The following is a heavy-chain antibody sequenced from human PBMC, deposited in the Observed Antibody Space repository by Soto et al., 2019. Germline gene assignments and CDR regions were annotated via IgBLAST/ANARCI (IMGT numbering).Heavy chain of an antibody. Sequence: SVKVSCKASGFTFTSSAVQWVRQARGQRLEWIGWIVVGSGNTNYAQKYQERVTITRDMSTSTAYMELSSLRSEDTAVYYCERVSGESQAFDYWGQGTLVTVSS. CDR2: IVVGSGNT. D-gene: IGHD3-10*01. J-gene: IGHJ4*02. V-gene: IGHV1-58*01. CDR1: GFTFTSSA. CDR3: ERVSGESQAFDY.